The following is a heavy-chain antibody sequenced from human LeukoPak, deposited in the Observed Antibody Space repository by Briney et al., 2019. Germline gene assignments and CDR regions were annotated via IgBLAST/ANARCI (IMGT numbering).Heavy chain of an antibody. CDR2: MNPNSGNT. Sequence: VASVKVSCKASGYTFTSYDINWVRQATGQGLEWMGWMNPNSGNTGYAQKFQGRVTMTRNSSISTAYMELSSLRSEDTAVYYCARGRYYYDSSGTNLDPWGQGTLVTVSS. CDR3: ARGRYYYDSSGTNLDP. V-gene: IGHV1-8*01. J-gene: IGHJ5*02. CDR1: GYTFTSYD. D-gene: IGHD3-22*01.